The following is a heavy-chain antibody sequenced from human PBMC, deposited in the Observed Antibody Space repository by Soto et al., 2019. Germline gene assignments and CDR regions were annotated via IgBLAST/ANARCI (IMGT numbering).Heavy chain of an antibody. V-gene: IGHV3-21*01. CDR3: ARDQSSQYCSGGSCYSRELGYGMDV. D-gene: IGHD2-15*01. J-gene: IGHJ6*02. Sequence: GGSLRLSCAASGFTFSSYSMNWVRQAPGKGLEWVSSISSSSSYIYYADSVKGRFTISRDNAKNSLYLQMNSLRAEDTAVYYCARDQSSQYCSGGSCYSRELGYGMDVWGQGTTVTVSS. CDR1: GFTFSSYS. CDR2: ISSSSSYI.